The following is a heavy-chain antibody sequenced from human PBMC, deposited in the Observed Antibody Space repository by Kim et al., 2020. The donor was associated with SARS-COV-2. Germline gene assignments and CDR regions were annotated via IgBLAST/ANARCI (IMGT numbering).Heavy chain of an antibody. J-gene: IGHJ4*02. Sequence: DRFNISRDNAKNSLYLQMNSLRAEETAVYYCARGFAGYGSGSYYNVVDYWGQGTLVTVSS. CDR3: ARGFAGYGSGSYYNVVDY. V-gene: IGHV3-11*06. D-gene: IGHD3-10*01.